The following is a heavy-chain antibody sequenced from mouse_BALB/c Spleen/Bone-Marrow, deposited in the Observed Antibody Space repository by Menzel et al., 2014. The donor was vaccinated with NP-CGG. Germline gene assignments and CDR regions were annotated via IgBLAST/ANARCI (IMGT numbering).Heavy chain of an antibody. Sequence: EVQLVESGGGLVQPGGSLKLSCAASGFDFSRYWMSWVRPAPGKGLEWIGEINPDSNTINYTPSLKDKFIISRDNAKNTLYLQMSKVRSEDTALYYCARLGYYGSFAYWGQGTLVTVSA. V-gene: IGHV4-1*02. J-gene: IGHJ3*01. D-gene: IGHD1-2*01. CDR2: INPDSNTI. CDR1: GFDFSRYW. CDR3: ARLGYYGSFAY.